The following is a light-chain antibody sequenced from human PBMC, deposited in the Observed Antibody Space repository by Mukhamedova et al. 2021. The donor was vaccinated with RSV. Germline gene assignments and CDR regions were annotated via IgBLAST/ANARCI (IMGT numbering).Light chain of an antibody. CDR1: QGIRNF. CDR2: AAS. Sequence: QGIRNFLAWYQQKPGTAPKLLIYAASTLQSGVPSRFSGSGFGTDFTLTISSLRPEDVATYYCQRYDTAFKWTFGQGTEVEI. CDR3: QRYDTAFKWT. V-gene: IGKV1-27*01. J-gene: IGKJ1*01.